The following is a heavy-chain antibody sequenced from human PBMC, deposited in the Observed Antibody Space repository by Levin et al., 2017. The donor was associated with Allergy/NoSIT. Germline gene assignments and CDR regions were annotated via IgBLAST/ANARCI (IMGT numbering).Heavy chain of an antibody. Sequence: PGESLKISCKASGGSFSSYAISWVRQAPGQGLEWMGRIMPILGIPNYAQNFKGRVTITADKSTNTAFMELSSLRSDDTAIYYCARDGGGVLRYFEGFDPWGQGTLVTVSS. V-gene: IGHV1-69*04. CDR1: GGSFSSYA. J-gene: IGHJ5*02. D-gene: IGHD3-9*01. CDR2: IMPILGIP. CDR3: ARDGGGVLRYFEGFDP.